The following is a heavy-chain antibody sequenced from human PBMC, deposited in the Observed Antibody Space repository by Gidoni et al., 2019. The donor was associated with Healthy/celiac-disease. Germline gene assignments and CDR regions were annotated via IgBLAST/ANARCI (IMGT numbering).Heavy chain of an antibody. D-gene: IGHD4-17*01. V-gene: IGHV3-23*01. J-gene: IGHJ4*02. CDR3: AKAQYRTVTRGNVGY. CDR2: ISGSGGST. Sequence: EVQLLESGGGLVQPGGSLRLSCAASGFPFSSYAMSWVRQAPGKGLEWVSAISGSGGSTYYADSVKGRFTISRDNSKNTLYLQMNSLRAEDTAVYYCAKAQYRTVTRGNVGYWGQGTLVTVSS. CDR1: GFPFSSYA.